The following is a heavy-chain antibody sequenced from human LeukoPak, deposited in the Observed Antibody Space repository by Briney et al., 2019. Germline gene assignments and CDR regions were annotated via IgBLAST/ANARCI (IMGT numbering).Heavy chain of an antibody. CDR1: GDSISGYY. CDR2: IYYSGST. V-gene: IGHV4-59*08. CDR3: ARLPLRHTRAGYYYGMDV. J-gene: IGHJ6*02. Sequence: PSETLSLTCTVSGDSISGYYWSWIRQPPGKGLEWIGYIYYSGSTNYNPSLKSRVTISVDTSKNQFSLKLSSVTAADTAVYYCARLPLRHTRAGYYYGMDVWGQGTTVTVSS. D-gene: IGHD5-24*01.